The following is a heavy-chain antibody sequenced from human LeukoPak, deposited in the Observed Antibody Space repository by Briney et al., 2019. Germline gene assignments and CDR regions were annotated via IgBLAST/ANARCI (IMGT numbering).Heavy chain of an antibody. CDR2: IYHSGST. J-gene: IGHJ1*01. CDR1: GFTFSSYE. V-gene: IGHV4-38-2*02. Sequence: GSLRLSCAASGFTFSSYEMNWVRQAPGKGLEWIGSIYHSGSTYYNPSLKSRVTISVDTSKNQFSLKLSSVTAADAAIYYCARDYNRNDFYGDYRYLQHWGQGTLVTVSS. CDR3: ARDYNRNDFYGDYRYLQH. D-gene: IGHD4-17*01.